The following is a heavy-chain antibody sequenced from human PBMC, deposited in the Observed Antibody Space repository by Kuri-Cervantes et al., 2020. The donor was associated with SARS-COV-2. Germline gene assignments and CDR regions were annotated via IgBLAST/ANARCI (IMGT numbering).Heavy chain of an antibody. Sequence: GESLKIPCSASGFTFSGHWRHWVRQAPGKGLVWVSRINPDGSHTNNADSVKCRFTLSRDNANNMLFLQMTSLRAEDTPVYYWVRVGDHWNFDYWGQGTLVTVSS. D-gene: IGHD1-1*01. CDR2: INPDGSHT. CDR3: VRVGDHWNFDY. J-gene: IGHJ4*02. CDR1: GFTFSGHW. V-gene: IGHV3-74*01.